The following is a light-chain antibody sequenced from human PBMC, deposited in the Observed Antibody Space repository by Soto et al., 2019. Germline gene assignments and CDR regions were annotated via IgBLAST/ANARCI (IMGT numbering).Light chain of an antibody. CDR2: GAS. J-gene: IGKJ1*01. Sequence: EIVMTQSPATLSVSPGERATLSCRASQSVSSNLAWYQQKPGQATRLLMYGASTRATGIPVRFSGSGSGTEFTLIISSLQSEDFAVYYCQQYNNWPRTFGQGTKVEIK. V-gene: IGKV3-15*01. CDR3: QQYNNWPRT. CDR1: QSVSSN.